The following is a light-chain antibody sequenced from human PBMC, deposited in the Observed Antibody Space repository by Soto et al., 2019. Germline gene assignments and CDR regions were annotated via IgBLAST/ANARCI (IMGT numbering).Light chain of an antibody. Sequence: EIVMTQSPPTLSVSPGERATLSCRASQSVGSDLAWYQQKPGQAPRLVIYDIFTRATGTPARFSGSGSETEFTLTISSLQSEDFAVYYCQQYSDWPLTFGGGTKVDIK. CDR3: QQYSDWPLT. V-gene: IGKV3D-15*01. CDR2: DIF. J-gene: IGKJ4*01. CDR1: QSVGSD.